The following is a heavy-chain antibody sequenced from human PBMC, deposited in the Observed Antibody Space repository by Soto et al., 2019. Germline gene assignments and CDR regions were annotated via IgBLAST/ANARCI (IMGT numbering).Heavy chain of an antibody. CDR3: ARGNTGYENFDY. V-gene: IGHV3-74*01. Sequence: DVQLVESGGGIVQPGGSLRLSCAASGFTVTSYWMHWVRQAPGKGLVWVSRTSPAGSSTYYAYFVRGRVTISKDTATNTLYLQINSLGAEDTAVYYCARGNTGYENFDYWGQGTLVTVSS. D-gene: IGHD5-12*01. J-gene: IGHJ4*02. CDR1: GFTVTSYW. CDR2: TSPAGSST.